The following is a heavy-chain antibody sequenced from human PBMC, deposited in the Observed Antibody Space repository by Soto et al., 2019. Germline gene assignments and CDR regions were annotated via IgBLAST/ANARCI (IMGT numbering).Heavy chain of an antibody. J-gene: IGHJ4*02. CDR3: AKDQGYYDSSGYYFDY. CDR1: GFTFSSYG. Sequence: PGGSLRLSCAASGFTFSSYGMHWVRQAPGKGLEWVAVISYDGSNKYYADSVKGRFTISRDNSKNTLYLQMNSLRAEDTAVYYCAKDQGYYDSSGYYFDYWRQGTLVTVSS. CDR2: ISYDGSNK. V-gene: IGHV3-30*18. D-gene: IGHD3-22*01.